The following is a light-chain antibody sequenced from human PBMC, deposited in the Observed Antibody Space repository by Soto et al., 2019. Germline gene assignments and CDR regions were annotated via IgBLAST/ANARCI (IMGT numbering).Light chain of an antibody. CDR3: QTTYSAPPYT. J-gene: IGKJ2*01. Sequence: DIQMTQSPSSLSASVGDRVTVTCRASQSIRNHLNWYQQKAGKAPKLLIYDASSLQGGVPSRFSGSGSGTDFTLTISSLQPEDFATYYCQTTYSAPPYTFGQGTKLEIK. CDR2: DAS. CDR1: QSIRNH. V-gene: IGKV1-39*01.